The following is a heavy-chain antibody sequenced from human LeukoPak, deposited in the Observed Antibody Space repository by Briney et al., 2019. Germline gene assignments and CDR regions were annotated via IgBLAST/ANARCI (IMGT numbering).Heavy chain of an antibody. CDR3: AREWRLQYDY. CDR1: GFTFRSYE. D-gene: IGHD4-11*01. Sequence: GGPLRLSCVGSGFTFRSYEMNWVRQAPGKGLEWVSYISSSGSTMYYADSVKGRFTISRDNAKNSLYLQMNSLRAEDTAVYYCAREWRLQYDYWGQGTLVTVSS. J-gene: IGHJ4*02. V-gene: IGHV3-48*03. CDR2: ISSSGSTM.